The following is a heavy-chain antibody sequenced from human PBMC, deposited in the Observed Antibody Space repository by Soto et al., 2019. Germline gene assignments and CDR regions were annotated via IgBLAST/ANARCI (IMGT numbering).Heavy chain of an antibody. CDR3: ASHSGSSPEGRYYYGMDV. J-gene: IGHJ6*02. CDR2: IIPIFGTA. CDR1: GGTFSSYA. Sequence: SVKVSCKASGGTFSSYAISWVRQAPGQGLDWMGGIIPIFGTADYAQKFQGRVTITADESTSTAYMELSSLRSEDTAVYYCASHSGSSPEGRYYYGMDVWGQGTTVTVS. D-gene: IGHD1-26*01. V-gene: IGHV1-69*13.